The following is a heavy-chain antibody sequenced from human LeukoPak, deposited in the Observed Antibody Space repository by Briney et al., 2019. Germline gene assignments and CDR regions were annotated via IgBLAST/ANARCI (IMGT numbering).Heavy chain of an antibody. CDR2: IRGGGET. CDR1: GFPFTNYA. CDR3: ARGILAVAGTPVVYMDV. Sequence: PGGSLRLSCAASGFPFTNYAMSWVRQAPARGPEWVSSIRGGGETFYADSVKGRFTISRDNAKNSLYLQTNSLRAEDTAVYYCARGILAVAGTPVVYMDVWGKGTTVTVSS. V-gene: IGHV3-23*01. D-gene: IGHD6-19*01. J-gene: IGHJ6*03.